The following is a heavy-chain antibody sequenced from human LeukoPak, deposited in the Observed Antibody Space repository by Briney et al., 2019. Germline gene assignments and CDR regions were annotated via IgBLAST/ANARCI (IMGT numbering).Heavy chain of an antibody. Sequence: GAPVKVSCKVSGYTLTELSMHWVRQAPGKGLEWMGGFDPEDGETIYAQKFQGRVTMTEDTSTDTAYMELSSLRSEDTAVYYCATELRYFDWLSPIDYWGQGTLVTVSS. CDR2: FDPEDGET. V-gene: IGHV1-24*01. CDR1: GYTLTELS. D-gene: IGHD3-9*01. CDR3: ATELRYFDWLSPIDY. J-gene: IGHJ4*02.